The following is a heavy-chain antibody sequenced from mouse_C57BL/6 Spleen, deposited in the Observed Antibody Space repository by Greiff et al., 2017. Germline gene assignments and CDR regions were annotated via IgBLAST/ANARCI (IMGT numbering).Heavy chain of an antibody. CDR2: IDPSDSET. J-gene: IGHJ2*01. V-gene: IGHV1-52*01. D-gene: IGHD2-1*01. CDR3: ARGYGNYGGDFDY. Sequence: QVQLQQPGAELVRPGSSVKLSCKASGYTFTSYWMHWVKQRPIQGLEWIGNIDPSDSETHYNQKFKDKAILTVDKSSSTAYMQLSSLTSEDSAVYYCARGYGNYGGDFDYWGQGTTLTVSS. CDR1: GYTFTSYW.